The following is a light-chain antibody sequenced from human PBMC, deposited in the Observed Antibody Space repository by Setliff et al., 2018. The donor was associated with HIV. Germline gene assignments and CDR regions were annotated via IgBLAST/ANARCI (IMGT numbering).Light chain of an antibody. CDR3: NSYTSSSTYV. CDR2: DVS. J-gene: IGLJ1*01. Sequence: QSALAQPASVSGSPGQSITISCTGTSSDVGGYNYVSWHQHHPGKAPKLMIYDVSKRPSGLSNRFSGSKSGNSASLTISGLQAEDEADYYCNSYTSSSTYVFGTGTKVTVL. CDR1: SSDVGGYNY. V-gene: IGLV2-14*03.